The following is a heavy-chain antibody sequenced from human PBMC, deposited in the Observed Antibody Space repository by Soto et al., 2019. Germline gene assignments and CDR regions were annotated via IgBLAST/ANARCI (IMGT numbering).Heavy chain of an antibody. J-gene: IGHJ3*01. V-gene: IGHV5-51*01. D-gene: IGHD2-21*02. CDR1: DYTFAAYC. Sequence: GESLKISCTGFDYTFAAYCICWVRQLPGKGPEWLCLVDPGDSATSFSPSSQGQLTISDDKSINTAYLQWSRLKASGTAMYYCARPDCPNAVCYHVYDFFGQGRMVTVSS. CDR3: ARPDCPNAVCYHVYDF. CDR2: VDPGDSAT.